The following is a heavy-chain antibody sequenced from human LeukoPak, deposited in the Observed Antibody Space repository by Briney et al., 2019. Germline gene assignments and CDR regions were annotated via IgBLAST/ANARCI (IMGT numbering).Heavy chain of an antibody. CDR1: GFTFSSYG. CDR2: IWYEERTK. J-gene: IGHJ4*02. Sequence: GGSLRLSCTASGFTFSSYGMHWVRQAPGNGLEWVATIWYEERTKYYIDSVKGRFTISRDNSKNTFYLQMNSLRVDDTAIYYCAKEGIYLKSSLEDWGQGTLVTVSS. V-gene: IGHV3-33*06. CDR3: AKEGIYLKSSLED. D-gene: IGHD5-12*01.